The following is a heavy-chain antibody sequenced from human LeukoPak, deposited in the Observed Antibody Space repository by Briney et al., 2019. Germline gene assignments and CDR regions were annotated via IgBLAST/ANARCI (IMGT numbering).Heavy chain of an antibody. V-gene: IGHV4-59*01. CDR3: ARVVNDYAIRYFDL. D-gene: IGHD4-17*01. J-gene: IGHJ2*01. CDR1: GGSISTYY. Sequence: SETLSLTCTVSGGSISTYYWSWIRQPPGKGLEWIGYIYYNGDTKYNPSLKSRVTISVDTSKDQFSLRLRSVTAADTAVYYCARVVNDYAIRYFDLWGRGTLVTVSS. CDR2: IYYNGDT.